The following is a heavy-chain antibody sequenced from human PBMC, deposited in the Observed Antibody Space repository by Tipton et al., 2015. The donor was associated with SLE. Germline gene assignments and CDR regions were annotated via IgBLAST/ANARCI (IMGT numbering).Heavy chain of an antibody. Sequence: TLSLTCTVSGGSISSSSYYWGWIRQPPGKGLEWIGSIYYSGSTSYNPSVKSRVTIAVDTSKNQFSMNLSSVTAADTAVYYCASYYYDSSGGAFDIWGQGTMVTVSS. J-gene: IGHJ3*02. CDR1: GGSISSSSYY. V-gene: IGHV4-39*01. CDR2: IYYSGST. CDR3: ASYYYDSSGGAFDI. D-gene: IGHD3-22*01.